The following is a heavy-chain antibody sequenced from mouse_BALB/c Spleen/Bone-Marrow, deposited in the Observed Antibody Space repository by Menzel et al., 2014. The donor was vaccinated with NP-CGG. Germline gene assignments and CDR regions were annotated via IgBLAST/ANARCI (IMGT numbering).Heavy chain of an antibody. J-gene: IGHJ4*01. CDR1: GFNIKDTY. D-gene: IGHD1-1*01. Sequence: VQLKHSGAELVKPGASVKLSCTASGFNIKDTYMHWVKQRPEQGLEWIGRIDPANGNTKYDPKFQGKATITADTSSNTAHLQLSSLTSEDTAVYYCARDYGSSYYYAMDYWGQGTSVTVSS. V-gene: IGHV14-3*02. CDR3: ARDYGSSYYYAMDY. CDR2: IDPANGNT.